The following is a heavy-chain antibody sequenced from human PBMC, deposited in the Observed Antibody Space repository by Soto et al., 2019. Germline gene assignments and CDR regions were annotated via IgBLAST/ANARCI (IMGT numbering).Heavy chain of an antibody. J-gene: IGHJ5*02. CDR1: GFTFSSYA. Sequence: GGSLRLSCAASGFTFSSYAMSWVRQAPGKGLEWVSAISGSGGSTYYADSVKGRFTISRDNSKNTLYLQMNSLRAEDTAVYYCAIDLTYSGSPNWFDPWGQGTLVTAPQ. CDR2: ISGSGGST. V-gene: IGHV3-23*01. CDR3: AIDLTYSGSPNWFDP. D-gene: IGHD1-26*01.